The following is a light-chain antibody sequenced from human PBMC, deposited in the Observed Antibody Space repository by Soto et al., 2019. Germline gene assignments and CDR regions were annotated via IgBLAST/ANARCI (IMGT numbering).Light chain of an antibody. CDR3: HQRQSWPRT. CDR1: QSVSSN. Sequence: EIVMTQSPATLSVSPGERATLSCRANQSVSSNLAWYQQKPGQAPRLLIYGASTRATGIPARFSGSGSGTEFTLTISDVEPEDFAVYYCHQRQSWPRTVGQGTKVDSK. V-gene: IGKV3-15*01. J-gene: IGKJ1*01. CDR2: GAS.